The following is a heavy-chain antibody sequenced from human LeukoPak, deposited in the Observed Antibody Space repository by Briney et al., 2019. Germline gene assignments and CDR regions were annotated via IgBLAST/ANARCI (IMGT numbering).Heavy chain of an antibody. CDR2: INHSGST. CDR3: ARVLYGDYDY. Sequence: SETRSLTCAVYGGSFSGYYWSWIRQPPGKGLEWIGEINHSGSTNYNPTLKSRVTISVDTSKNQFSLKLSSVTAADTAVYYCARVLYGDYDYWGQGTLVTVSS. CDR1: GGSFSGYY. D-gene: IGHD4-17*01. V-gene: IGHV4-34*01. J-gene: IGHJ4*02.